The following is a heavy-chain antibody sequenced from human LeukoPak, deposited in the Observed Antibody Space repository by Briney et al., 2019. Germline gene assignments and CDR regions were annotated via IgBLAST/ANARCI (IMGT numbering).Heavy chain of an antibody. D-gene: IGHD5-24*01. Sequence: GGSLRLSCAASGFTFSSYAMSWVRQAPGKGLEWVSAISGSGGSTYYADSVKGRFTISRDNSKNTLYLQMNSLRAGDTAVYYCAKGGRRDGYNPGAFDYWGQGTLVAVSS. V-gene: IGHV3-23*01. J-gene: IGHJ4*02. CDR2: ISGSGGST. CDR3: AKGGRRDGYNPGAFDY. CDR1: GFTFSSYA.